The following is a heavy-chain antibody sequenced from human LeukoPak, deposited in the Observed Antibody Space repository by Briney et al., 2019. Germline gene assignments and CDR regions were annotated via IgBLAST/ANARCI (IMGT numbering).Heavy chain of an antibody. V-gene: IGHV4-59*01. J-gene: IGHJ4*02. CDR1: GGSISNYY. CDR2: IFYSGGT. D-gene: IGHD3-22*01. Sequence: SETLSLTCTVSGGSISNYYWSWLRQPAGKGLECIGYIFYSGGTNYNPSLQSRVTISVDTSKNQFSLKLSSVVAADTAVYYCARGPPNYHDNYGSLDYWGQGTLVTVSS. CDR3: ARGPPNYHDNYGSLDY.